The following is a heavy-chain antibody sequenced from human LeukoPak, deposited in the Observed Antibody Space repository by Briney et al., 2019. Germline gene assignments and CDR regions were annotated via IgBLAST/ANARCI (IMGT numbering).Heavy chain of an antibody. V-gene: IGHV3-7*01. D-gene: IGHD3-9*01. Sequence: GGSLRLSCAASGFTFSSYWMSWVRQAPGKGLEWVANIKQDGSEKYYVDSVKGRFTISRDNAKNSLYLQMNSLRAEDTAVYYCARAGILTGRRTIPFDYWGQGTLVTVSS. CDR1: GFTFSSYW. CDR2: IKQDGSEK. CDR3: ARAGILTGRRTIPFDY. J-gene: IGHJ4*02.